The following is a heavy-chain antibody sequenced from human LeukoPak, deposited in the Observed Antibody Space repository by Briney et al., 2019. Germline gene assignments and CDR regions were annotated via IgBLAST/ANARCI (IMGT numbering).Heavy chain of an antibody. J-gene: IGHJ4*02. CDR1: GYRFTSYW. V-gene: IGHV5-51*01. CDR2: IYPGDSDT. Sequence: GESLKISCKGSGYRFTSYWIGWVRQMPGKGLEWMGIIYPGDSDTRYSPSFQGQVTISADKSISTDYLQWSSLKASDTAMYYCVRYSSGWRRYYFDYWGQGTLVTVSS. D-gene: IGHD6-19*01. CDR3: VRYSSGWRRYYFDY.